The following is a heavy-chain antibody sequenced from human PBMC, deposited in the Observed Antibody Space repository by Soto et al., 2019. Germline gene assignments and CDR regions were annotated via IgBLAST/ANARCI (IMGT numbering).Heavy chain of an antibody. CDR2: ISGSGGST. J-gene: IGHJ4*02. Sequence: GGSLRLSCAASGFTFSSYAMSWVRQAPGKGLEWVSAISGSGGSTYYADSVKGRFTISRDNSKNTLYLQMNSLRAEDTAVYYCANGGSGSLYYFDYWGQGTLVTVSS. CDR1: GFTFSSYA. CDR3: ANGGSGSLYYFDY. V-gene: IGHV3-23*01. D-gene: IGHD6-19*01.